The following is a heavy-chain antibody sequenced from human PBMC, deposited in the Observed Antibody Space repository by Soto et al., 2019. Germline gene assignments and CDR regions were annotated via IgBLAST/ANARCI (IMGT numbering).Heavy chain of an antibody. J-gene: IGHJ4*02. CDR2: ISYDGSNK. Sequence: GGSLRLSCAASGFTFSSYGLHWVRQAPGKGLEWVAVISYDGSNKYYADSVKGRFTISRDNSKNTLYLQMNSLRAEDTAVYYCARLVDSSYWRVNIGYSAPGTLVTVSS. V-gene: IGHV3-30*03. CDR1: GFTFSSYG. D-gene: IGHD1-1*01. CDR3: ARLVDSSYWRVNIGY.